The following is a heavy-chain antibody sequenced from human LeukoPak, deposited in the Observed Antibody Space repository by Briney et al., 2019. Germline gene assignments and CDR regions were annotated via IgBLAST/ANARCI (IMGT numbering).Heavy chain of an antibody. J-gene: IGHJ4*02. CDR1: GYSFTSYW. CDR3: AGTVTSYGGNRFYFDY. V-gene: IGHV5-51*01. CDR2: IYPGDSDT. Sequence: GESLKISCKGSGYSFTSYWIGWVRQMPGKGLEWMGIIYPGDSDTRYSPSFQGQVTISADKSISTAYLQWSSLKASDTAMYYCAGTVTSYGGNRFYFDYWGQGTLVTVSS. D-gene: IGHD4-11*01.